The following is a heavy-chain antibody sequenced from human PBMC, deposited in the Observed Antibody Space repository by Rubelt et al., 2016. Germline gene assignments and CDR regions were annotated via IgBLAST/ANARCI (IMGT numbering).Heavy chain of an antibody. D-gene: IGHD1-1*01. CDR1: GGSFSAYY. V-gene: IGHV4-34*01. CDR2: INHGGGR. Sequence: QVQLQKWGAGLLKPSETLSLTCAVSGGSFSAYYWSWIRQSPGKGLEWLAEINHGGGRDYNPSLERRVTIAIDTSKNQFSLKLDSGTSADTAFYYCASRRVRAVSTKTGFDYWGQGSLVTVSS. J-gene: IGHJ4*02. CDR3: ASRRVRAVSTKTGFDY.